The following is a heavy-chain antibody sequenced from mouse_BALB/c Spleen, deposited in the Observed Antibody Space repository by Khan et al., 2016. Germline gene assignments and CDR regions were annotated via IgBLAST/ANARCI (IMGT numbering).Heavy chain of an antibody. CDR1: DYTFTTYW. D-gene: IGHD1-1*01. CDR2: INPSTGST. CDR3: AREGGYYNGSSWYFDV. J-gene: IGHJ1*01. Sequence: QVELQQSGAELAKPGASVKMSCKASDYTFTTYWMHWVKQRPGQGLEWIGYINPSTGSTEYNQRFKDKATLTADKSSSTAYMQLSSLTSEDSAVYYWAREGGYYNGSSWYFDVWGARTTVTVSS. V-gene: IGHV1-7*01.